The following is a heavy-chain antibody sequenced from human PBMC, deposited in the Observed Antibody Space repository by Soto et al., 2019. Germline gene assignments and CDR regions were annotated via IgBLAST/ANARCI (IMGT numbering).Heavy chain of an antibody. Sequence: QVQLVESGGGVVQPGRSLRLSCAASGFTFSSYGMHWVRQAPGKGLEWVAVISYDGSNKYYADSVKGRFTISRDNSKNTLYLQMNSLRAEDTAVYYCAKDGSRGSGSYYPKTLYYYYYGMDVWGQGTTVTVSS. CDR3: AKDGSRGSGSYYPKTLYYYYYGMDV. D-gene: IGHD3-10*01. J-gene: IGHJ6*02. CDR1: GFTFSSYG. CDR2: ISYDGSNK. V-gene: IGHV3-30*18.